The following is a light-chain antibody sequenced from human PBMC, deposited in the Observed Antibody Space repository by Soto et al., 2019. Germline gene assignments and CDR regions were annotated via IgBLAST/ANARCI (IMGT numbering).Light chain of an antibody. CDR3: QQANSFPLT. CDR2: AAS. CDR1: QGIYW. J-gene: IGKJ4*01. V-gene: IGKV1D-12*01. Sequence: DIQMTQSPSSVSASVGDRVTITCRASQGIYWLAWYQQKPGKAPKPLIYAASSLQSGVPSRFSGSGSGTDFTLTISSLQPEDFATYYCQQANSFPLTFGGGTKVEIK.